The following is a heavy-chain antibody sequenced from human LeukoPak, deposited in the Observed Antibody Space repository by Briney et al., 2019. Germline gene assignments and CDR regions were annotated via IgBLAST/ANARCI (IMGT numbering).Heavy chain of an antibody. D-gene: IGHD3-10*01. J-gene: IGHJ6*02. CDR1: GFTFSSYA. CDR3: AKFSRDYYGSGSYGVGFYYYGMDV. V-gene: IGHV3-23*01. CDR2: ISGSGGCT. Sequence: GGSLRLSCAASGFTFSSYAMSWVRQAPGKGLEWVSAISGSGGCTYYADSVKGRFTISRDNSKNTLYLQMNSLRAEDTAVYYCAKFSRDYYGSGSYGVGFYYYGMDVWGQGTTVTVSS.